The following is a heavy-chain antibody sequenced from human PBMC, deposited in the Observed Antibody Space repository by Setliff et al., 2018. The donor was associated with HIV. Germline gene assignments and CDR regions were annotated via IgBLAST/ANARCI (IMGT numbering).Heavy chain of an antibody. CDR2: IYYNGIT. J-gene: IGHJ4*02. CDR3: VTSSSWSSRLNF. CDR1: GGSISSHY. Sequence: SETLSLTCTVSGGSISSHYWSWIRQPPGKGLEWIGSIYYNGITNYNPSLKSRVTVSVDTSKNQFSLKLTSVTAADTAVYYCVTSSSWSSRLNFWGPGMLVTVSS. D-gene: IGHD2-2*01. V-gene: IGHV4-59*11.